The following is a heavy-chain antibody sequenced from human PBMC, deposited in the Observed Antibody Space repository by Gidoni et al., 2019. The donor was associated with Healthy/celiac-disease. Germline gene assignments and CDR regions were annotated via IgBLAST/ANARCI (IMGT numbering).Heavy chain of an antibody. CDR3: AKNQVRYCSGGSCYANY. J-gene: IGHJ4*02. CDR1: GFTFSSYA. CDR2: ISGSGGST. Sequence: EVQLLESGGGLVQPGGSLRLSCAASGFTFSSYAMSWVRQAPGKGLEWVSAISGSGGSTYYADSVKGRFTISRDNSKNTLYLQMNSLRAEDTAVYYCAKNQVRYCSGGSCYANYWGQGTLVTVSS. V-gene: IGHV3-23*01. D-gene: IGHD2-15*01.